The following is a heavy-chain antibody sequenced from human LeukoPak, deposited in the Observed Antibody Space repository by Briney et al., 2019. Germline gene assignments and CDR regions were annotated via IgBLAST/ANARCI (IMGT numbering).Heavy chain of an antibody. V-gene: IGHV3-21*01. CDR3: ARDTGYCSSTSCYFDY. D-gene: IGHD2-2*01. CDR1: GFTFSSYS. Sequence: GGSLRLSCAASGFTFSSYSMNWVRQAPGKGLEWVSSISSSSSYIYYADSVKGRFTISRDNAKNSLYLQMNSLRAEDTAVYYCARDTGYCSSTSCYFDYWGQGTLVTVSS. J-gene: IGHJ4*02. CDR2: ISSSSSYI.